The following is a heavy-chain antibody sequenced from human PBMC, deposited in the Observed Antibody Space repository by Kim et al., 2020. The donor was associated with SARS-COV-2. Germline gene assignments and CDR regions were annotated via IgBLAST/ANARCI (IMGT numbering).Heavy chain of an antibody. J-gene: IGHJ4*02. D-gene: IGHD6-13*01. V-gene: IGHV1-2*02. CDR1: GYTFPGFY. Sequence: ASVKVSCKASGYTFPGFYIHWVRQAPGQGLEWMGWINPNSGGTNYAQKFQGRVTMTRDTSISTAYMELSRLRSDDTAVYYCARATRGIAAAGLADWGQGTLVTVSS. CDR3: ARATRGIAAAGLAD. CDR2: INPNSGGT.